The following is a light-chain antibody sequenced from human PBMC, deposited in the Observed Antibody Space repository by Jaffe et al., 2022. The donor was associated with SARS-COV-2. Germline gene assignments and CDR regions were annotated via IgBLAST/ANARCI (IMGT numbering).Light chain of an antibody. CDR2: DTS. CDR3: QHRRNWMYT. CDR1: QSVPSY. J-gene: IGKJ2*01. V-gene: IGKV3-11*01. Sequence: EIVLTQSPATLSLSPGERATLSCRASQSVPSYLAWYQQKPGQAPRLLIYDTSNRVPGIPARFSGSGSGADFTLTISSLEPEDFAVYYCQHRRNWMYTFGQGTKVEMK.